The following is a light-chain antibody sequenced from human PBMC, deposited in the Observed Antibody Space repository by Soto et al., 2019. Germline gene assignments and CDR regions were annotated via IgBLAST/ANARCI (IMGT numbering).Light chain of an antibody. CDR3: QQSYSTPT. J-gene: IGKJ1*01. CDR2: GAS. V-gene: IGKV1-39*01. CDR1: QSIGTY. Sequence: DIQVTQSPSSLSASVGDRVTITCRASQSIGTYLNWYHQKPGKAPQLLIYGASTLQSGVPSRFSGSGPGTHFTLTINSLQPEDFGTFSCQQSYSTPTFGQGTKVDIK.